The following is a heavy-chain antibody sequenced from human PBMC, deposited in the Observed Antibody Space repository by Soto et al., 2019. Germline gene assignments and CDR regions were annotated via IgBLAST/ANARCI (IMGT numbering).Heavy chain of an antibody. CDR1: GDSVSSNSAA. Sequence: PSQTLSLTCAISGDSVSSNSAAWNWIRQSPSRGLEWLGRTYYRSKWYNDYAVSVKSRITINPDTSKNQFSLQLNSVTPEDTAVYYCARDFRDPLAAAGIGWFDPWGQGTLVTSPQ. CDR3: ARDFRDPLAAAGIGWFDP. CDR2: TYYRSKWYN. J-gene: IGHJ5*02. V-gene: IGHV6-1*01. D-gene: IGHD6-13*01.